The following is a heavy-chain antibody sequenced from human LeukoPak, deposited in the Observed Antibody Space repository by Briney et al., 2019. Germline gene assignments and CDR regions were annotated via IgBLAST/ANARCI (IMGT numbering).Heavy chain of an antibody. CDR2: ISYDGSNK. V-gene: IGHV3-30-3*01. J-gene: IGHJ4*02. D-gene: IGHD4-11*01. Sequence: GGSLRLSCAASGFTFSSYAMRWVRQAPGKGLEWVAVISYDGSNKYYADSVKGRFTISRDNSKNTLYLQMNSLRAEDTAVYYCARDLSLYSNSFDYWGQGTLVTVSS. CDR1: GFTFSSYA. CDR3: ARDLSLYSNSFDY.